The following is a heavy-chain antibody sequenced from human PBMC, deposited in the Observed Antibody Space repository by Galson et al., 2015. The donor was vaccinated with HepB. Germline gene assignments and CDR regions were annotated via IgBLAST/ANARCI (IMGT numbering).Heavy chain of an antibody. J-gene: IGHJ6*02. D-gene: IGHD1-14*01. V-gene: IGHV1-2*06. CDR1: GYSFTDYF. CDR3: ARAELSLHYYIMDV. CDR2: INPDSGGT. Sequence: SVKVSCKASGYSFTDYFMHWVRRAPGQGLEWMGRINPDSGGTNFAQKFQGRVTMTRDTSINTFYMELSRLTSDDTAVYYCARAELSLHYYIMDVWGQGTTVSVSS.